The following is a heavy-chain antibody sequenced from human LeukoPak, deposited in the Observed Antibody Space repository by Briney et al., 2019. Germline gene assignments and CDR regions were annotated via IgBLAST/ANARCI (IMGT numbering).Heavy chain of an antibody. CDR1: GYTFIRYG. CDR2: ISPYNGNT. V-gene: IGHV1-18*01. Sequence: ASVKVSFKASGYTFIRYGITWVRQAPGQGLEWMAWISPYNGNTKYAQQFQGRVTMTTDTSTSTAYMELRSLTSDDTAVYYCAREESIGSYQFLHDYWGQGTLVTVSS. J-gene: IGHJ4*02. D-gene: IGHD1-26*01. CDR3: AREESIGSYQFLHDY.